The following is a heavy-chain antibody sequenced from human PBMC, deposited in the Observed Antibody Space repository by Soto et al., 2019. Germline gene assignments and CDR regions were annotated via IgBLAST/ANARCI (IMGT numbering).Heavy chain of an antibody. CDR3: ARHTGTPLGRAFDI. Sequence: QLQLQESGPGLVKPSETLSLTCTVSGGSISSSSYYWGWIRQPPGKGLEWIGSIYYSGSTYYNPSLKSRVTISVDTSKNQFSLKLSAVTAADTAVYYCARHTGTPLGRAFDIWGQGTMVTVSS. V-gene: IGHV4-39*01. D-gene: IGHD1-7*01. CDR1: GGSISSSSYY. CDR2: IYYSGST. J-gene: IGHJ3*02.